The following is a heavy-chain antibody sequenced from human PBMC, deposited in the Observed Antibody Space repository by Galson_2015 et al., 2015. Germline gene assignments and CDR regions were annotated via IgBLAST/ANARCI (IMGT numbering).Heavy chain of an antibody. J-gene: IGHJ4*02. CDR2: IYYSGST. Sequence: ETLSLTCTVSGGSISSSSYYWGWLRQPPGKGLEWIGSIYYSGSTYYNPSLKSRVTISVDTSKNQFSLKLSSVTAADTAVYYCARREGWQPIYFDYWGQGTLVTVSS. V-gene: IGHV4-39*01. CDR3: ARREGWQPIYFDY. CDR1: GGSISSSSYY. D-gene: IGHD1-26*01.